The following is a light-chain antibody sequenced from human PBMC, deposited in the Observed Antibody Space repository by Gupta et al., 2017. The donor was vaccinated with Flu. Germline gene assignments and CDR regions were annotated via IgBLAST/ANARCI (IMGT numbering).Light chain of an antibody. Sequence: PSSLSASVGDRVTITCRASQRIRSYLNWYQQKPGKAPKLLIFGASNLQSGVPSRFSGSGSGTDFTLTIGRLQPEDFATYYCQQSDSTLWTFGQGTKVEVE. J-gene: IGKJ1*01. CDR3: QQSDSTLWT. CDR2: GAS. V-gene: IGKV1-39*01. CDR1: QRIRSY.